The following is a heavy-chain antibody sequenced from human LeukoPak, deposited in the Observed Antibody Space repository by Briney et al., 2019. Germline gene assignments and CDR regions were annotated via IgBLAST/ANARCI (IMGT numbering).Heavy chain of an antibody. D-gene: IGHD6-13*01. Sequence: XGSXXGYYXSWIRQPPGKGLEWIGEINHSGSTNYNPSLKSRVTISVDTSKNQFSLKLSSVTAADTAVYYCARVYSSSWYQEYYYGMDVWGQGTTVTVSS. CDR3: ARVYSSSWYQEYYYGMDV. CDR1: XGSXXGYY. CDR2: INHSGST. J-gene: IGHJ6*02. V-gene: IGHV4-34*01.